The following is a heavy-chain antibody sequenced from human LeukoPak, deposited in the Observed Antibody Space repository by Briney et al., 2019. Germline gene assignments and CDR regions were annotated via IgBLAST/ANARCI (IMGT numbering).Heavy chain of an antibody. V-gene: IGHV3-43*01. J-gene: IGHJ4*02. CDR3: AKDIGSSWTFDY. CDR1: GFTFDDYT. CDR2: ISWDGGST. Sequence: GGSLRLSCAASGFTFDDYTMHWVRQAPGKGLEWVSLISWDGGSTYYADSVKGRFTISRGNSKNSLYLQMNSLRTEDTALYYCAKDIGSSWTFDYWGQGTLVTVSS. D-gene: IGHD6-13*01.